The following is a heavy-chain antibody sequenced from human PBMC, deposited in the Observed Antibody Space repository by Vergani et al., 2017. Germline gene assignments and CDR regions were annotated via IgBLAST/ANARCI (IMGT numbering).Heavy chain of an antibody. J-gene: IGHJ5*02. CDR3: AKDLGTSTGGGWFNP. D-gene: IGHD1-14*01. Sequence: EVQLEESGGGLVLPGRSLRLSCVASGFTSAGYAMHWVRQAPGKGLEWVSGISWNSISIGYADSVKGRFTISRDNAKNSLYLQMNSLRAEDTALYYCAKDLGTSTGGGWFNPWGQETLVTVSS. CDR2: ISWNSISI. CDR1: GFTSAGYA. V-gene: IGHV3-9*02.